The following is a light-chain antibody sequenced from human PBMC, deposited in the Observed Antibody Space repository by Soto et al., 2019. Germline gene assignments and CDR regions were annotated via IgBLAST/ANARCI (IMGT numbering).Light chain of an antibody. CDR1: QSVSSSY. V-gene: IGKV3-20*01. Sequence: EIVLTQSPGTLSLSPGERATLSCRASQSVSSSYFAWYQQRFGQAPRLLIYGASSRATGIPDRFSGSGSGTDFAITISRLEPEDFAVYYCQQYGSSSWTFGQGTTVEIK. J-gene: IGKJ1*01. CDR3: QQYGSSSWT. CDR2: GAS.